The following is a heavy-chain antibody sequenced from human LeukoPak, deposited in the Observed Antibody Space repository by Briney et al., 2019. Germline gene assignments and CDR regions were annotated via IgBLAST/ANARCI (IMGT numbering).Heavy chain of an antibody. D-gene: IGHD4-17*01. Sequence: SETLSLTCSVSGGSISSSLHSWGWVRQPPEKGLEWIESIYYSGSTYYNASFNSRVTMSVDRSKDQFSLNLTSVTATDTAVYYCARHLYGDYVFDYWGKGTLVTVSS. V-gene: IGHV4-39*01. CDR1: GGSISSSLHS. J-gene: IGHJ4*02. CDR2: IYYSGST. CDR3: ARHLYGDYVFDY.